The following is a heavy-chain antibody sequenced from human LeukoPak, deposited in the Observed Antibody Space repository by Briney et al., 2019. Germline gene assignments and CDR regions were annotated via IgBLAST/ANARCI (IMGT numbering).Heavy chain of an antibody. J-gene: IGHJ4*02. Sequence: GGSLRLSCAASGFTFDTYSFHWVRQAPGKGLEWVALISHDGRGKYYADTVKGRFTISRDDSKNTLSLQMSSLRPEDTSVYYCAGDLSFGRGFNFVLSSWGPGTLVAVSS. CDR1: GFTFDTYS. CDR3: AGDLSFGRGFNFVLSS. D-gene: IGHD2/OR15-2a*01. V-gene: IGHV3-30*04. CDR2: ISHDGRGK.